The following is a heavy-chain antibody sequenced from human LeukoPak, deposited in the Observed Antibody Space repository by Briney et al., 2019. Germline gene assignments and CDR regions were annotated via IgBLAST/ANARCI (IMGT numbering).Heavy chain of an antibody. CDR2: IYYSGST. Sequence: SETLSLTCTVSGGSISSYYWSWIRQPPGKGLEWIGYIYYSGSTNYNPSLKSRITISVDTSKNQFSLKLSSVTAADTAVYYCARMGQDCSSTSCYFYFDYWGQGTLVTVSS. D-gene: IGHD2-2*01. CDR1: GGSISSYY. J-gene: IGHJ4*02. V-gene: IGHV4-59*12. CDR3: ARMGQDCSSTSCYFYFDY.